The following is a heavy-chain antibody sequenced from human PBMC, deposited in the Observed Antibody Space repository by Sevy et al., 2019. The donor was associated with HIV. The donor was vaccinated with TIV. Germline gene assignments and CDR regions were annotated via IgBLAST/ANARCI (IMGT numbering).Heavy chain of an antibody. J-gene: IGHJ4*01. V-gene: IGHV1-2*06. D-gene: IGHD4-4*01. CDR2: INPNSGGT. CDR3: ARIIDYSGKGVDFDY. Sequence: ASVKVSCKASGYTFTGYYMHWVRQAPGQGLEWMGRINPNSGGTNYAQKFQGRVTMTRDTSISTAYMELSRLRSDDTAVYYCARIIDYSGKGVDFDYWGHGTLVTVSS. CDR1: GYTFTGYY.